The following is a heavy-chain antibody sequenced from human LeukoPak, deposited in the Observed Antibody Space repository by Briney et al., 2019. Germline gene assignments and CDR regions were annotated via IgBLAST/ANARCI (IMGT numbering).Heavy chain of an antibody. J-gene: IGHJ4*02. D-gene: IGHD3-10*01. CDR1: GFTFSDYW. Sequence: GGSLRLSCAASGFTFSDYWMTWVRQAPGKGVEWVANIKRDGSEKYYVDPVKGRFTISRDNAKNSLYLQMNSLRAEDTAVYYCARGGGAVDYWGQGTLVTVSS. CDR3: ARGGGAVDY. V-gene: IGHV3-7*01. CDR2: IKRDGSEK.